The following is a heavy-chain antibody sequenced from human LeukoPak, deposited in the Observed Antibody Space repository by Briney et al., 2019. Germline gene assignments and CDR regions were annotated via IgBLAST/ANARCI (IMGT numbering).Heavy chain of an antibody. V-gene: IGHV3-43*02. CDR2: TNGDGRTT. Sequence: PGGSLRLSCAASGFTFHDYAIHWVRQSPGRGLEWVSLTNGDGRTTYADSVKGRFTISRDNSKNSLYLQMNSLRSEDTALYYCAKDIGTGWSFDYWGQGILVTVPS. J-gene: IGHJ4*02. CDR3: AKDIGTGWSFDY. CDR1: GFTFHDYA. D-gene: IGHD6-19*01.